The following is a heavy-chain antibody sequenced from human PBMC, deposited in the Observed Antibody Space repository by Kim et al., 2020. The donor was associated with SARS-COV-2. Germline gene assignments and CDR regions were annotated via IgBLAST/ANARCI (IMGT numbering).Heavy chain of an antibody. D-gene: IGHD3-22*01. Sequence: SVKVSCKASGGTFSSYAISWVRQAPGQGLEWMGGIIPIFGTANYAQKFQGRVTITADESTSTAYMELSSLRSEDTAVYYCASNSYYDSSGYYSYYYGMDVWGQGTTVTVSS. J-gene: IGHJ6*02. CDR2: IIPIFGTA. V-gene: IGHV1-69*13. CDR1: GGTFSSYA. CDR3: ASNSYYDSSGYYSYYYGMDV.